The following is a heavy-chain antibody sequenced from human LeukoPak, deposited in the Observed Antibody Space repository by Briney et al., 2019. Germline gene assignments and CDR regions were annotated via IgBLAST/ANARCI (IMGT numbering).Heavy chain of an antibody. D-gene: IGHD3-3*01. V-gene: IGHV4-38-2*01. CDR1: GYSLSSGYY. Sequence: PSETLSLTCAVSGYSLSSGYYWGWIRQPPGKGLEWIGSIYHSGSTYYNPSLKSRVTISVDTSKNQFSLKLSPVTAADTAVYYCASEYYDFAEGAFDIWGQGTMVTVPS. CDR2: IYHSGST. CDR3: ASEYYDFAEGAFDI. J-gene: IGHJ3*02.